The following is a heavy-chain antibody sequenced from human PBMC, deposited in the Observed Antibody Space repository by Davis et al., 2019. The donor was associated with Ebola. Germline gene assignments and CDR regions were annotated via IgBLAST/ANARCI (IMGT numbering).Heavy chain of an antibody. V-gene: IGHV3-7*01. CDR2: IKEDGSEK. Sequence: PGGSLRLSCVASGFTFSRSWMNWVRQAPGQGLEWVASIKEDGSEKYHVHSVEGRFTISRDNAKNSLYLQMNSLRAEDTAVYYCANLEWVNPDYWGQGVLVIVSS. CDR1: GFTFSRSW. J-gene: IGHJ4*02. CDR3: ANLEWVNPDY. D-gene: IGHD3-3*01.